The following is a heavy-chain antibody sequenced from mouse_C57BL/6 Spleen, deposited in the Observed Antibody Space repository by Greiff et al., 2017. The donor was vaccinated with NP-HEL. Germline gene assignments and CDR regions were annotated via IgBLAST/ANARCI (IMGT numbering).Heavy chain of an antibody. CDR1: GYTFTSYW. CDR2: IYPGSGSI. V-gene: IGHV1-55*01. CDR3: ASYYGSRKEYAMEY. D-gene: IGHD1-1*01. J-gene: IGHJ4*01. Sequence: QVQLQQPGAELVKPGASVKMSCKASGYTFTSYWITWVKQRSGQGLEWIGDIYPGSGSINYNEKFKRKATLTVDTSSSTAYIQLSGLTSEDSAVSSCASYYGSRKEYAMEYWGQGTSVTGSS.